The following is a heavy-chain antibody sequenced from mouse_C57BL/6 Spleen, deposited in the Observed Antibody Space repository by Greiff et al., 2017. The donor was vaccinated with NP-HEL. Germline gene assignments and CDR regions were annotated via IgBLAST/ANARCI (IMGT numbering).Heavy chain of an antibody. J-gene: IGHJ2*01. CDR3: ARSTTVVAPHFDY. D-gene: IGHD1-1*01. V-gene: IGHV1-64*01. CDR1: GYTFTSYW. CDR2: IHPNSGST. Sequence: QVQLQQPGAELVKPGASVKLSCKASGYTFTSYWMHWVKQRPGQGLEWIGMIHPNSGSTNYNEKFKSKATLTVDQSSSTAYMQLSSLTSEDSAVYYCARSTTVVAPHFDYWGQGTTLTVSS.